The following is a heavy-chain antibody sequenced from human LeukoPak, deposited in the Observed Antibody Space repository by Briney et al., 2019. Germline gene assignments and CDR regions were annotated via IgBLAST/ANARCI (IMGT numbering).Heavy chain of an antibody. CDR1: GFTFSSYS. CDR2: ISSSSSYI. V-gene: IGHV3-21*01. CDR3: AREKSGSYSLHPLDY. J-gene: IGHJ4*02. Sequence: GGSLRLSCAASGFTFSSYSMNWVRQAPGKGLEWVSSISSSSSYIYYADSVKGRFTISRDNAKNSLYLQMNSLRAEDTAVYYCAREKSGSYSLHPLDYWGQGTLVTVSS. D-gene: IGHD1-26*01.